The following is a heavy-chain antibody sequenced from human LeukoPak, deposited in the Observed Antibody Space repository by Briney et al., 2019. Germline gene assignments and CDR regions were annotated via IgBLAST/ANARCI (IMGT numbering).Heavy chain of an antibody. CDR3: ARQRNGYYYYYMDV. CDR1: GGSFSGYY. Sequence: SETLSLTCAVYGGSFSGYYWSWIRQPPGKGLEWIGEINHSGSTNYNPSLKSRVTISVDTSKNQFSLKLSSVTAADTAVYYCARQRNGYYYYYMDVWGKGTTVTVSS. J-gene: IGHJ6*03. CDR2: INHSGST. V-gene: IGHV4-34*01.